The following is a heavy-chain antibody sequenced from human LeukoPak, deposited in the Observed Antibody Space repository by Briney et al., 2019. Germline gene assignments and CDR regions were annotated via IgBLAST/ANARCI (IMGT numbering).Heavy chain of an antibody. V-gene: IGHV3-23*01. J-gene: IGHJ4*02. CDR3: AKVSSDWNSLFDY. D-gene: IGHD1-7*01. CDR1: GFTFSSYA. Sequence: GGSLRLSCAASGFTFSSYAMSWVRQAPGKGLEWVSAIIGSGGSTYYADSVKGRFTISRDNSKNTLYLQMNSLRAEDTAVYYCAKVSSDWNSLFDYWGQGTLVTVSS. CDR2: IIGSGGST.